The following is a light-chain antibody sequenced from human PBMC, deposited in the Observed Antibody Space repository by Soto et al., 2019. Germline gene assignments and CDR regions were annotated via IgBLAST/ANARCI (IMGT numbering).Light chain of an antibody. V-gene: IGKV3-20*01. CDR3: QQYGSSQT. J-gene: IGKJ1*01. Sequence: EIVLTQSPGTLSLSPGERATLSCRASQSVSSDYLAWYQQKPGQAPRVLIYGASSRATGIPDRFSGSGSGTDFTLTISRLEPEDFAVYYCQQYGSSQTFGQGTKVDIK. CDR2: GAS. CDR1: QSVSSDY.